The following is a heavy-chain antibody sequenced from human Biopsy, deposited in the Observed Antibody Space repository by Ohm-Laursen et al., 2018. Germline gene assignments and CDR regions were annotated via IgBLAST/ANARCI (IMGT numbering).Heavy chain of an antibody. J-gene: IGHJ4*02. CDR2: INHSGST. D-gene: IGHD3-22*01. CDR3: ARESDSSGYYYRDY. Sequence: LSLTCAVYGGSFTGYYWSWIRQPPGKGLEWIGEINHSGSTNYNPSLKSRVTISLDTSKNQLSLKLCSVTAADTAVYYCARESDSSGYYYRDYWGQGTLVTVSS. V-gene: IGHV4-34*01. CDR1: GGSFTGYY.